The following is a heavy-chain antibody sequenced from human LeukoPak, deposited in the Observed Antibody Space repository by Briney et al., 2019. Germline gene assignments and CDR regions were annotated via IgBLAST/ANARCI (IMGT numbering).Heavy chain of an antibody. CDR3: AREYGSVRYYDFWSGYYSWFDP. J-gene: IGHJ5*02. Sequence: ASVKVSCKASGYTFTSYGLSWVRPAPGQGLEWMGWISAYNGNTNYAQKLQGRVTMTTDTYTSTAYMELRRLRSDDTAVYYCAREYGSVRYYDFWSGYYSWFDPWGQGTLVTVS. CDR2: ISAYNGNT. D-gene: IGHD3-3*01. V-gene: IGHV1-18*01. CDR1: GYTFTSYG.